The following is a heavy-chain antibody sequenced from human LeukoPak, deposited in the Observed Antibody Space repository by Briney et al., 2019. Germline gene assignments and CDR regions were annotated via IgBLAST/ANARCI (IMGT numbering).Heavy chain of an antibody. Sequence: ASVTVSCKASGYTFTSYAMHWVRQAPGQRLEWMGWINAGNGNTKYSQKFQGRVTITRDTSASTAYMELSSLRSEDTAVYYCARVSIAAAFSYWGQGTLVTVSS. CDR3: ARVSIAAAFSY. D-gene: IGHD6-13*01. CDR1: GYTFTSYA. J-gene: IGHJ4*02. V-gene: IGHV1-3*01. CDR2: INAGNGNT.